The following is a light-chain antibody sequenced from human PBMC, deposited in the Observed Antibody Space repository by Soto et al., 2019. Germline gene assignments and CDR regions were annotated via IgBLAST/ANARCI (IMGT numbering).Light chain of an antibody. V-gene: IGKV3D-7*01. CDR2: GAS. CDR3: QQDYNLPTWT. Sequence: EIVMTQSPATLSLSPGERATLSCRASQSVSSSYLSWYQQKPGQAPRLLIYGASTRDTGSPGRFSGSGSGTDFTLTISSLQPEDFAVYYCQQDYNLPTWTFGQGTKVEIK. J-gene: IGKJ1*01. CDR1: QSVSSSY.